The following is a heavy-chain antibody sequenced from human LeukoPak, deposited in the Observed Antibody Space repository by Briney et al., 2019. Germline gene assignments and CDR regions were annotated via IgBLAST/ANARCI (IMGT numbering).Heavy chain of an antibody. CDR2: IYSGGST. D-gene: IGHD2-2*02. CDR3: ASPIRPSLGYAFDI. J-gene: IGHJ3*02. CDR1: GFTVSSNY. V-gene: IGHV3-66*01. Sequence: GGSLRLSCAASGFTVSSNYMSWVRQAPGKGLEWVSVIYSGGSTYYADSVKGRFTISRDNSKNTLYLLMNSLRAEDTAVYYCASPIRPSLGYAFDIWGQGTMVTVSS.